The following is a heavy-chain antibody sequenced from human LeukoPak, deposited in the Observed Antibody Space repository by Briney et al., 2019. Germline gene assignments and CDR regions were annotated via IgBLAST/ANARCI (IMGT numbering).Heavy chain of an antibody. J-gene: IGHJ6*02. D-gene: IGHD1-1*01. Sequence: EASVKVSCKASGGTFSSYAISWVRQAPGQGLEWMGRIIPIFGIANYAQKFQGRVTITADKSTSTAYMELSSLRSEDTAVYYCARDPEGTGPAERTYYYGMDVWGQGTTVTVSS. CDR1: GGTFSSYA. V-gene: IGHV1-69*04. CDR3: ARDPEGTGPAERTYYYGMDV. CDR2: IIPIFGIA.